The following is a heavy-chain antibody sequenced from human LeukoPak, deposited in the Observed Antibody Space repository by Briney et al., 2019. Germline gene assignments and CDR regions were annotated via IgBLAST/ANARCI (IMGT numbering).Heavy chain of an antibody. J-gene: IGHJ3*02. CDR2: IYHSGST. CDR1: GGSFSGYY. D-gene: IGHD6-13*01. V-gene: IGHV4-34*01. CDR3: ARVTGGSSWPLSGAFDI. Sequence: NPSETLSLTCAVYGGSFSGYYWSWIRQPPGKGLEWIGEIYHSGSTNYNPSLKSRVTISVDKSKNQFSLKLSSVTAADTAVYYCARVTGGSSWPLSGAFDIWGQGTMVTVSS.